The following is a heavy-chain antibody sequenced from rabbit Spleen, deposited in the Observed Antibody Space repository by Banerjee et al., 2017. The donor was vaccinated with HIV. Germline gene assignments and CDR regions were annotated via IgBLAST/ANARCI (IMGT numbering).Heavy chain of an antibody. CDR2: IDTGDGDT. J-gene: IGHJ4*01. CDR1: SFSFSSISW. CDR3: ARDLLGVIGWNFYL. V-gene: IGHV1S45*01. Sequence: QQQLEESGGGLVKPGGTLTLTCPASSFSFSSISWLCWVRQAPGKGLEWIACIDTGDGDTDYANWPKGRFTISKTSSTTVTLRMTSLTAADRATYFCARDLLGVIGWNFYLWGPGTLVTVS. D-gene: IGHD1-1*01.